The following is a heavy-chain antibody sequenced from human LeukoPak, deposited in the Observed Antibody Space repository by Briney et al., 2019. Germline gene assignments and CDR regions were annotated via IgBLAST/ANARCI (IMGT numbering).Heavy chain of an antibody. D-gene: IGHD3-10*01. Sequence: PGGSLRLSCAASGFTFSSYWMSWVRQAPGKGLEWVANIKQDGSEKYYVDSVKGRFTISRDNAKNSLYLQMNSLRAEDTAVYYCARARREVRGVIIAKLFDYWGQGTLVTVSS. J-gene: IGHJ4*02. CDR3: ARARREVRGVIIAKLFDY. V-gene: IGHV3-7*01. CDR2: IKQDGSEK. CDR1: GFTFSSYW.